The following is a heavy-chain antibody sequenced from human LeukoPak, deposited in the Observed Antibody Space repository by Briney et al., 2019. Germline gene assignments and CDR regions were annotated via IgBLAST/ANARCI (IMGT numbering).Heavy chain of an antibody. V-gene: IGHV4-34*01. CDR1: GGSFSGYY. J-gene: IGHJ4*02. CDR3: ARLLADAKTDYFDC. CDR2: INHSGST. D-gene: IGHD3-3*02. Sequence: PSETLSLTCAVYGGSFSGYYWSWIRQPPGKGLEWIGEINHSGSTNYNPSLKSRVTISADTSKNQFSLKLSSVTAADTAVYFCARLLADAKTDYFDCWGQGTLVTVSS.